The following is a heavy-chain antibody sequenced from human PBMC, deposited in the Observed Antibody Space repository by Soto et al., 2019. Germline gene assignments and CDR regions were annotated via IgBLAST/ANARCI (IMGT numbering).Heavy chain of an antibody. Sequence: QVQLVESGGGVVQPGRSLRLSCAASGFTFSSYVMHWVRQTPGKGLEWVAFISHDGNNKYYADSMKGRFTISRDNSENTLYLQRDSLRAEDTAVYYCARDDEGGSECDLGYWGQGTLVTVSS. CDR2: ISHDGNNK. CDR1: GFTFSSYV. CDR3: ARDDEGGSECDLGY. V-gene: IGHV3-30-3*01. J-gene: IGHJ4*02. D-gene: IGHD1-26*01.